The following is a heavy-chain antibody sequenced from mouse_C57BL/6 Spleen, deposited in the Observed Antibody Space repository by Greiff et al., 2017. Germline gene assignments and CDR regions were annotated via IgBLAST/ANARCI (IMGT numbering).Heavy chain of an antibody. CDR1: GYTFTSYW. CDR3: TRRIGYGKYYFGY. D-gene: IGHD2-1*01. CDR2: INPINGGT. J-gene: IGHJ2*01. V-gene: IGHV1-53*01. Sequence: VQLQQPGTELVKPGASVKLSCKASGYTFTSYWMHWVKQRPGQGLEWIGNINPINGGTNYNEKFKSKAPLTVDKSSSTAYMQLSCLTSEDSAVYSCTRRIGYGKYYFGYWGQGTTLTVSS.